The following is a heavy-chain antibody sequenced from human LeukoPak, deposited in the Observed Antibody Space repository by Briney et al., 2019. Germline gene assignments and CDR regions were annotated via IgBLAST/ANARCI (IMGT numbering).Heavy chain of an antibody. V-gene: IGHV4-39*07. CDR2: IYYSGST. Sequence: PSETLSLTCTVSGGSISSSSYYWGWIRQPPGKGLEWIGSIYYSGSTYYNPSLKSRVTISVDTSKNQFSLKLSSVTAADTAVYYCARGTYYYDSSGYYGGRIVDYWGQGTLVTVSS. D-gene: IGHD3-22*01. CDR1: GGSISSSSYY. J-gene: IGHJ4*02. CDR3: ARGTYYYDSSGYYGGRIVDY.